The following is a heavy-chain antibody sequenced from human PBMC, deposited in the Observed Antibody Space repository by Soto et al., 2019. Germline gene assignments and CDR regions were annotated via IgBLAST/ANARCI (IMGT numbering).Heavy chain of an antibody. J-gene: IGHJ6*01. D-gene: IGHD1-26*01. Sequence: WGSLRVSCVSSVFTFSALGMPWVRRAPGERLDLVAAIWFDGRSHYYGDSVKGRFTISRDGSKDTLYLQMNSLTVEDTAVYYCARDVAVGATYTGHDYHAMDVWGQGTTVTVSS. V-gene: IGHV3-33*01. CDR2: IWFDGRSH. CDR1: VFTFSALG. CDR3: ARDVAVGATYTGHDYHAMDV.